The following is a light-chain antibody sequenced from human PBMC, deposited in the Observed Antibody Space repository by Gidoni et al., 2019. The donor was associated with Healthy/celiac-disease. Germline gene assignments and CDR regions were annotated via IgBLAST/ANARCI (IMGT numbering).Light chain of an antibody. V-gene: IGKV3-20*01. CDR3: QHYGSSRPGS. J-gene: IGKJ2*04. CDR1: QSVSSSY. CDR2: GAS. Sequence: EIVLTQSPGILSLSPGERATLSCRASQSVSSSYLAWYQQKPGQAPRLLIYGASSRATGIPDRFSGRGSETDVTLTISRLEPEDFAVYYCQHYGSSRPGSLGQGTKVEIK.